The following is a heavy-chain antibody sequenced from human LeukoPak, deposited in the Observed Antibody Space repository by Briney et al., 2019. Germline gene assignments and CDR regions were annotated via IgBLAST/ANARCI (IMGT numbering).Heavy chain of an antibody. J-gene: IGHJ4*02. CDR1: GFTFRNYY. CDR3: ARDPSWESRSYFDY. CDR2: ISASGDTI. D-gene: IGHD1-26*01. Sequence: GGSLRLSCAASGFTFRNYYMTWIRQAPGKGLEWVSYISASGDTIYYGDSVRGRFTISRDNAKNSLYLDMNTLKAEDTAVHYCARDPSWESRSYFDYWGQGTLVTVSS. V-gene: IGHV3-11*04.